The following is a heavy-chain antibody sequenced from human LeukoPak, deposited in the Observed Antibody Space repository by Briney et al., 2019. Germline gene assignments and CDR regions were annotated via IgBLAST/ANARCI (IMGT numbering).Heavy chain of an antibody. CDR2: IYYSGTT. CDR1: GGSISYYY. J-gene: IGHJ3*02. Sequence: SETLSLTCTVSGGSISYYYWSWIRQSPGKGLEWIGYIYYSGTTNYNPSLKSRVTISVDTSKNQFSLKLSSVTAADTAVYYCARSADCSSTSCPTTGAFDIWGQGTMVTVSS. D-gene: IGHD2-2*01. V-gene: IGHV4-59*12. CDR3: ARSADCSSTSCPTTGAFDI.